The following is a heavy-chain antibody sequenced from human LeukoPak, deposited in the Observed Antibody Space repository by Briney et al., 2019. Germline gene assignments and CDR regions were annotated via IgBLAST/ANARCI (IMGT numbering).Heavy chain of an antibody. D-gene: IGHD4-17*01. CDR3: AREKGDYDAFEI. CDR1: GFTFSSYS. J-gene: IGHJ3*02. V-gene: IGHV3-48*04. Sequence: TGGSLRLSCAASGFTFSSYSMNWVRQAPGKGLEWVSYISSSSSTIYYADSVKGRFTISRDNAKNSLYLQMNSLRAEDTALYYCAREKGDYDAFEIWGQGTMVTVSS. CDR2: ISSSSSTI.